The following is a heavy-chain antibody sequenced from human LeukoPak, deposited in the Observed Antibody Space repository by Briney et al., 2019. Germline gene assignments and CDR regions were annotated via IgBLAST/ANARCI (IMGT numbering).Heavy chain of an antibody. CDR3: ARDKQVGATYFDY. D-gene: IGHD1-26*01. V-gene: IGHV3-7*01. CDR2: IKQDGREI. J-gene: IGHJ4*02. Sequence: GGSLRLSCTTSGFTLSSYWMSWVRQAPGKGLEWVANIKQDGREIYYVDSVKGRFTISRDNAKNSLYLQMNSLRAEDTAVYYCARDKQVGATYFDYWGQGTLVTVSS. CDR1: GFTLSSYW.